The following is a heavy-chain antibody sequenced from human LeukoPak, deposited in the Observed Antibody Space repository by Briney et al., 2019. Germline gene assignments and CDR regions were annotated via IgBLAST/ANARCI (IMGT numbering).Heavy chain of an antibody. CDR1: GYTFGDYF. D-gene: IGHD1/OR15-1a*01. CDR3: ARANKGFAYFAY. V-gene: IGHV1-2*02. Sequence: GGSLRLSCAASGYTFGDYFIHWIRQAPGQGLQWLGWINPGTGDTNYGHDRVTMTTDTSINTVYMELGSLTSGDTAVYFCARANKGFAYFAYWGQGTLVTVS. CDR2: INPGTGDT. J-gene: IGHJ1*01.